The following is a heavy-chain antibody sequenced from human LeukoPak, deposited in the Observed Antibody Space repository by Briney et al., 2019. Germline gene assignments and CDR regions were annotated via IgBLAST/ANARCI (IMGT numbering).Heavy chain of an antibody. D-gene: IGHD3-10*01. CDR2: IDQEGGEQ. J-gene: IGHJ4*02. CDR1: GFNFSNYW. Sequence: PGGSLRLSCVVSGFNFSNYWMSWVRQAPGKGLEWVANIDQEGGEQIYVDSVKGRFSISRDNAKTSVYLQMNSLKVEDTAFYYCARSKAGGYWGQGTLVTVSS. V-gene: IGHV3-7*01. CDR3: ARSKAGGY.